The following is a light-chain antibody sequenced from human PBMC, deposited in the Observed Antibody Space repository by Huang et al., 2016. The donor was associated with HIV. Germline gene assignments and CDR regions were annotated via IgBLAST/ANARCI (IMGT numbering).Light chain of an antibody. CDR3: QQYGPSPPYI. CDR1: QSVSSAY. CDR2: GAS. V-gene: IGKV3-20*01. Sequence: EIVLTQSPGTLSLSPGERATLSCRASQSVSSAYLAWYQHKPGQAPRLVMYGASNRATGIPDRFAGGGSGTDFTLTISRLEPEDFAVYYWQQYGPSPPYIFGQGTKLDIK. J-gene: IGKJ2*01.